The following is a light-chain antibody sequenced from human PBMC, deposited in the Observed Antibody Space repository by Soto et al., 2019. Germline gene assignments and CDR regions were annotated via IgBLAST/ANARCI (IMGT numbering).Light chain of an antibody. CDR1: NPNIGNNY. V-gene: IGLV1-51*01. CDR2: ENN. Sequence: QSVLTQPPSVSAAPGQKVTISCSGSNPNIGNNYVSWYKQVPGTAPKLLIYENNKRPSGIPDRFSGSKSGTSATLGITGLQTGDEAYYYCGTWDSSFIAGVFGGGTKLTVL. J-gene: IGLJ2*01. CDR3: GTWDSSFIAGV.